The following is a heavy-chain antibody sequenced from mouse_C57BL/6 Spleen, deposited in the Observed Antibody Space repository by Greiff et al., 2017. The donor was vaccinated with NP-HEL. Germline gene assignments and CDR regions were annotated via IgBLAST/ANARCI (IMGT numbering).Heavy chain of an antibody. Sequence: VQLQQPGTELVKPGASVKLSCKASGYTFTSYWMHWVKQRPGQGLEWIGNINPSNGGTNYNEKFKSKATLTVDKSSSTAYMQLSSLTSEDSAVYYCAREGYGNYGEVDYWGQGTTLTVSS. V-gene: IGHV1-53*01. J-gene: IGHJ2*01. D-gene: IGHD2-1*01. CDR2: INPSNGGT. CDR1: GYTFTSYW. CDR3: AREGYGNYGEVDY.